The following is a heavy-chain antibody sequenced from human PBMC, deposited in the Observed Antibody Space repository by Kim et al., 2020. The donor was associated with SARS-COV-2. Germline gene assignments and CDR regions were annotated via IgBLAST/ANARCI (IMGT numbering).Heavy chain of an antibody. CDR3: AKDAAAGHFYYYYGMDV. CDR1: GFTFDDYA. D-gene: IGHD6-13*01. CDR2: ISGDGGST. Sequence: GGSLRLSCAASGFTFDDYAMHWVRQAPGKGLEWVSLISGDGGSTYYADSVKGRFTISRDNSKNSLYLQMNSLRTEDTALYYCAKDAAAGHFYYYYGMDVWGQGTTVTVSS. J-gene: IGHJ6*02. V-gene: IGHV3-43*02.